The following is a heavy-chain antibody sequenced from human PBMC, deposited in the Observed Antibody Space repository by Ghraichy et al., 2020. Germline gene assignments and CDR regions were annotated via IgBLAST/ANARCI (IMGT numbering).Heavy chain of an antibody. D-gene: IGHD3-16*01. J-gene: IGHJ6*02. CDR3: AKDQRGIGYGMDV. CDR2: IFSSGSN. Sequence: SETLSLTCTVSGASIRSDSHYWNWIRQPAGKGLEYIGRIFSSGSNNYNPSLKSRVTISLDTSKNQFSLNLRSVTATDTAVYYCAKDQRGIGYGMDVWGQGTTVIVSS. V-gene: IGHV4-61*02. CDR1: GASIRSDSHY.